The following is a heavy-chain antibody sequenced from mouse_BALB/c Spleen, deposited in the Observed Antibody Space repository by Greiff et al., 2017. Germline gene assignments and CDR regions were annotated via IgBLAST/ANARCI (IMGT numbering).Heavy chain of an antibody. V-gene: IGHV1S41*01. CDR3: AREGYGNEIFDY. CDR1: GYTFTSYW. CDR2: IAPGSGST. J-gene: IGHJ2*01. Sequence: DLVKPGASVKLSCKASGYTFTSYWINWIKQRPGQGLEWIGRIAPGSGSTYYNEMFKGKATLTVDTSSSTAYIQLSSLSSEDSAVYVCAREGYGNEIFDYWGQGTTLTVSS. D-gene: IGHD2-1*01.